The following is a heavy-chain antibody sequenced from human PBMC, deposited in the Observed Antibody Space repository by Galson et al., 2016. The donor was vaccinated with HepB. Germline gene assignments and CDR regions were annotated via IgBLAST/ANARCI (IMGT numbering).Heavy chain of an antibody. CDR2: ISPSSSSI. CDR1: GFTFSTYS. V-gene: IGHV3-21*01. Sequence: SLRLSCAASGFTFSTYSMTWVRQAPGKGLEWVSFISPSSSSILYADSEKGRFTISRDNGKNSLFLQMNSLRAEDTALYFCAKIYSGYSLDSWGQGTLVTVSS. J-gene: IGHJ5*01. D-gene: IGHD5-12*01. CDR3: AKIYSGYSLDS.